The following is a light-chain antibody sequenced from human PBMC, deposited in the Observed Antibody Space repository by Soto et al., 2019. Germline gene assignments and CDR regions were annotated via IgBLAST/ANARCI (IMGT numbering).Light chain of an antibody. CDR1: AGAVTSAYY. CDR3: LLYYGGAQVL. V-gene: IGLV7-43*01. CDR2: STS. Sequence: QAVVTQEPSLTVSPGGTVTLTCASSAGAVTSAYYTNLLQQKPGQAPRALIYSTSEKHSWTPARFSGSLLGGKAALTLSAAQPEDEADYYCLLYYGGAQVLFGGGTKLTVL. J-gene: IGLJ2*01.